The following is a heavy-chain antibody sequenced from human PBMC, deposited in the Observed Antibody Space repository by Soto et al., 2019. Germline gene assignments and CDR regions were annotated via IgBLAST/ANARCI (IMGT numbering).Heavy chain of an antibody. CDR3: ARENGYSAFDI. CDR2: VYYSGST. V-gene: IGHV4-59*02. J-gene: IGHJ3*02. D-gene: IGHD3-22*01. CDR1: GASVTVYY. Sequence: QVQLQESGPGLVKPSETLSLTCTVSGASVTVYYGSWIRQPPGKGLEWIGYVYYSGSTNYNPSLKSRVSIAVDTSKNYFSLTVISVTAADTALYYCARENGYSAFDIWGQGTMVTVSS.